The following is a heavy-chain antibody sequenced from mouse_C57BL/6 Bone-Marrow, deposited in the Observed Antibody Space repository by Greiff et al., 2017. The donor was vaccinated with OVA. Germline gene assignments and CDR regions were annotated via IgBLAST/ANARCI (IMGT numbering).Heavy chain of an antibody. CDR2: ISNGGGST. V-gene: IGHV5-12*01. J-gene: IGHJ4*01. CDR3: ARQGTGFYAMDY. Sequence: EVKLMESGGGLVQPGGSLKLSCAASGFTFSDYYMYWVRQTPEKRLEWVAYISNGGGSTYYPDTVKGRFTISRDNAKNTLYLQMSRLKSEDTAMYYCARQGTGFYAMDYWGQGTSVTVSS. D-gene: IGHD4-1*01. CDR1: GFTFSDYY.